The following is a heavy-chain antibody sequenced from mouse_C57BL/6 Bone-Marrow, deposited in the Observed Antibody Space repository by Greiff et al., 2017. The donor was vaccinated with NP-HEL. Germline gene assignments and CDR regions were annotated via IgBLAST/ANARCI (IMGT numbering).Heavy chain of an antibody. CDR3: ALYYYGSSPYYAMDY. V-gene: IGHV14-3*01. J-gene: IGHJ4*01. CDR1: GFNIKNTY. Sequence: VQLKESVAELVRPGASVKLSCTASGFNIKNTYMHWVKQRPEQGLEWIGRIDPANGNTKYAPKFQGKATITADTSSNTAYLQLSSLTSEDTAIYYCALYYYGSSPYYAMDYWGQGTSVTVSS. D-gene: IGHD1-1*01. CDR2: IDPANGNT.